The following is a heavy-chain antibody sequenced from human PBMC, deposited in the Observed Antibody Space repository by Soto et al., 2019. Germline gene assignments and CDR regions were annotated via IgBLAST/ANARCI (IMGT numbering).Heavy chain of an antibody. CDR2: ISSDGNNK. J-gene: IGHJ3*02. Sequence: TFSTYVMHWVRQAPGKGLEWVAHISSDGNNKYYADSVKGRFTISRDNFKNSLYLQMNSLRAEDTAVYFCARGDYYDTSGPFSDAFDIWGQGTMVTVSS. CDR3: ARGDYYDTSGPFSDAFDI. V-gene: IGHV3-30-3*01. D-gene: IGHD3-22*01. CDR1: TFSTYV.